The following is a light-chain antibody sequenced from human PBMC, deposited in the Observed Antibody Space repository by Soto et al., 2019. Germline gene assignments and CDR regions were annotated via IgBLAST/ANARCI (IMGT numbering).Light chain of an antibody. V-gene: IGKV1-5*01. CDR1: ESLIGW. Sequence: DIQLTQSPSTLSASVGDTVTISCRASESLIGWLAWYQQRPGSAPKLLIYDASSLEGGVPSRFTGDGSGTEFSLTIASLLPDDFGTYYCQQYKSYPWTFGQGTKVDLK. J-gene: IGKJ1*01. CDR2: DAS. CDR3: QQYKSYPWT.